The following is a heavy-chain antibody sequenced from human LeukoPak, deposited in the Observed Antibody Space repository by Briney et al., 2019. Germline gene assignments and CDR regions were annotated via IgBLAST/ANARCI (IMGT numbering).Heavy chain of an antibody. CDR2: ISAYNGNT. V-gene: IGHV1-18*01. J-gene: IGHJ6*03. Sequence: ASVKVSCKASGNTFTSYGISWVRQAPGQGLEWMGWISAYNGNTNYAQKLQGRVTMTTDTSTSTAYMELRSLRSDDTAVYYCARGREDIVVVPAAYGDYYYYMDVWGKGTTVTVSS. CDR1: GNTFTSYG. CDR3: ARGREDIVVVPAAYGDYYYYMDV. D-gene: IGHD2-2*01.